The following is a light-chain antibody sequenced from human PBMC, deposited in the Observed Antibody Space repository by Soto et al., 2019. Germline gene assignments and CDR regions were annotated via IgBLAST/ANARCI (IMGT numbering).Light chain of an antibody. V-gene: IGLV2-11*01. Sequence: QSALTQPRSVSGSPGQSVTISCTGTSSDVGGYNYVSWYQQQPGQAPKLMMYGVSERPSGVPERFSGSKSGNTASLTISGLQAEDEADYYCCSYAGSNTDAFGTGTKVTVL. J-gene: IGLJ1*01. CDR3: CSYAGSNTDA. CDR1: SSDVGGYNY. CDR2: GVS.